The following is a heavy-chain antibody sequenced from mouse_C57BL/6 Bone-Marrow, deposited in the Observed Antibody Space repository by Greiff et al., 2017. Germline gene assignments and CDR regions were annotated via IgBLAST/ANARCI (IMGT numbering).Heavy chain of an antibody. D-gene: IGHD1-1*01. V-gene: IGHV1-59*01. CDR3: ARGGIITPWFAY. Sequence: VQLQQPGAELVRPGTSVKLSCKASGYTFTSYWMHWVKQRPGQGLEWIGVIDPSDSYTNYNQKFKGKATLTVETSSSTAYMQLSSLTSEDSAVYYCARGGIITPWFAYWGQGTLVTVSA. CDR2: IDPSDSYT. CDR1: GYTFTSYW. J-gene: IGHJ3*01.